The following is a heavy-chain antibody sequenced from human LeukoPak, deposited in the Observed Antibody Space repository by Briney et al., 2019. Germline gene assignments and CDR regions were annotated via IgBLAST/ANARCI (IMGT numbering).Heavy chain of an antibody. CDR1: GFTFEDYA. V-gene: IGHV3-9*01. CDR3: AKGVLYYGSGSDRYFDY. CDR2: ISWNSGVT. D-gene: IGHD3-10*01. Sequence: GGSLRLSCAASGFTFEDYAMHWVRQVPGEGLEWVSGISWNSGVTVYADSMKGRFIISRDNAKNSLYLQMSSLRPEDTALYYCAKGVLYYGSGSDRYFDYWGQGTLVTVSS. J-gene: IGHJ4*02.